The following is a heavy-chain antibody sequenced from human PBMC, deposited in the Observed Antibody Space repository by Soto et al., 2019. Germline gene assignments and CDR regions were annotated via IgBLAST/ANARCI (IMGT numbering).Heavy chain of an antibody. V-gene: IGHV2-5*02. D-gene: IGHD2-15*01. J-gene: IGHJ4*02. CDR2: IYCDDDK. CDR3: AHRPSYCSGGSCYSGFDY. CDR1: GFSLSTSGVG. Sequence: QITLKESGPTLVKPTQTLTLTCTFSGFSLSTSGVGVGWIRQPPGKALEWLALIYCDDDKRYSPSLKSRLTITKDTSKHQVVLTMTNMDPVDTATYYCAHRPSYCSGGSCYSGFDYWGQGTLVTVSS.